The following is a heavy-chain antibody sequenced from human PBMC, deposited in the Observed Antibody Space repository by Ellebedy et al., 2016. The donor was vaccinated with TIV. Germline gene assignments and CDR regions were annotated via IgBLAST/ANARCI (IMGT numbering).Heavy chain of an antibody. Sequence: GESLKISCTASGFIFNNYGMHWVRQAPGKGLEWVAFIWYDGSHSSYADSVKGRFTISRDNAKNSLYLQMHSLRAEDTAVYYCARERELELRFVRDYYYVMDVWGQGTTVTVSS. J-gene: IGHJ6*02. CDR2: IWYDGSHS. CDR1: GFIFNNYG. D-gene: IGHD1-7*01. V-gene: IGHV3-33*01. CDR3: ARERELELRFVRDYYYVMDV.